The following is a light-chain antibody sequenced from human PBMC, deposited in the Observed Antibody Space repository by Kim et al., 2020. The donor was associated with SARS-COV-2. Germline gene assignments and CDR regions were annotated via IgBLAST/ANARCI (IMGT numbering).Light chain of an antibody. Sequence: ATINGRSSQTILSRSNSKNYLAWYQQKPGQPPKLLIYWASTRESGVPERFSGSGSGTDFTLTISSLQAEDVAVYYCQQYYRSPPTFGGGTKVDIK. V-gene: IGKV4-1*01. CDR1: QTILSRSNSKNY. J-gene: IGKJ4*01. CDR2: WAS. CDR3: QQYYRSPPT.